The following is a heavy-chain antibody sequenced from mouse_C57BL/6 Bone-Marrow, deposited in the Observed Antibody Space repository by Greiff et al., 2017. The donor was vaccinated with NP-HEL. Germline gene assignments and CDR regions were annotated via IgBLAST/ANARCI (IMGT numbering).Heavy chain of an antibody. J-gene: IGHJ1*03. Sequence: EVKVEESGGGLVQPGGSMKLSCVASGFTFSNYWMNWVRQSPEKGLEWVAQIRLKSDNYATHYAESVKGRFTISRDDSKSSVYLQMNNLRAEDTGIYYCPPNWDGRYFDVWGTGTTVTVSS. CDR1: GFTFSNYW. D-gene: IGHD4-1*01. CDR3: PPNWDGRYFDV. V-gene: IGHV6-3*01. CDR2: IRLKSDNYAT.